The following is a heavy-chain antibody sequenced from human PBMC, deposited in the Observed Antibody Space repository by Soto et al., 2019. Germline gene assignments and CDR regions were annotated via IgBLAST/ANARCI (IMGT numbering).Heavy chain of an antibody. CDR2: ISWNSGSI. Sequence: GGSLRLSCAASGFTFDDYAMHWVRQAPGKGLEWVSGISWNSGSIGYADYVKGRFTISRDNAKNSLYLQMNSLKAEDTALYYCAKGSSTSLAFSYMDVWGKGTTVTVSS. D-gene: IGHD2-2*01. J-gene: IGHJ6*03. CDR1: GFTFDDYA. V-gene: IGHV3-9*01. CDR3: AKGSSTSLAFSYMDV.